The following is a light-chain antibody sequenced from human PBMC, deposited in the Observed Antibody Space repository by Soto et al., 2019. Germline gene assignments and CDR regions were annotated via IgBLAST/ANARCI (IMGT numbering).Light chain of an antibody. CDR2: GAS. V-gene: IGKV3-15*01. CDR3: QHYNSYSEA. Sequence: EIVMTQSPATLSVSPGERVTLSCRASQSVSTNLAWYQQKPGQAPRLLIYGASTRATGFPARFSGSGSGTEFTLTISSLQSEDIAVYYCQHYNSYSEAFGQGTKVDIK. CDR1: QSVSTN. J-gene: IGKJ1*01.